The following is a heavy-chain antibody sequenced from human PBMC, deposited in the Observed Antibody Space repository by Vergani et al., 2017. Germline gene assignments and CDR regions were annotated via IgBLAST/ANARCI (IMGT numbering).Heavy chain of an antibody. J-gene: IGHJ3*02. D-gene: IGHD2-21*01. CDR2: ISWNSGSI. Sequence: EVQLVESGGGLVQPGRSLRLSCAASGFTFDDYAMHWVRQAPGKGLEWVSGISWNSGSIGYADSVKGRFTISRDNAKNSLYLQMNSLRAEDTALYYCAKGMGPGVRPPLGAFDIWGQGTMVTVSS. CDR3: AKGMGPGVRPPLGAFDI. V-gene: IGHV3-9*01. CDR1: GFTFDDYA.